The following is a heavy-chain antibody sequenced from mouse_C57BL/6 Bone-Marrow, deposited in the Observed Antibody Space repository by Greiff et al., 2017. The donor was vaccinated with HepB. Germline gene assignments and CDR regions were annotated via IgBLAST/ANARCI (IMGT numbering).Heavy chain of an antibody. J-gene: IGHJ2*01. CDR3: ARGEDYSYDGFDY. CDR2: INPNNGGT. D-gene: IGHD2-12*01. Sequence: SGPELVKPGASVKMSCKASGYTFTDYNMHWVKQSHGKSLEWIGYINPNNGGTSYNQKFKGKATLTVNKSSSTAYMGLRSLTSEDSAVYYCARGEDYSYDGFDYWGQGTTLTVSS. V-gene: IGHV1-22*01. CDR1: GYTFTDYN.